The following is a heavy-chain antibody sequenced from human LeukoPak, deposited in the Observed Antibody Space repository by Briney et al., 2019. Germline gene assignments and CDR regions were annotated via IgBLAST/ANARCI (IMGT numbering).Heavy chain of an antibody. Sequence: PSETLSLTCAVYGGSFSGYYWSWIRQPPGKGLEWIGEINHSGSTNYNPSLKSRVTISVDTSKNQFSLKLSSVTAADTAVYYCARVRGWYESNDYWGRGTLVTVSS. J-gene: IGHJ4*02. D-gene: IGHD6-19*01. V-gene: IGHV4-34*01. CDR3: ARVRGWYESNDY. CDR1: GGSFSGYY. CDR2: INHSGST.